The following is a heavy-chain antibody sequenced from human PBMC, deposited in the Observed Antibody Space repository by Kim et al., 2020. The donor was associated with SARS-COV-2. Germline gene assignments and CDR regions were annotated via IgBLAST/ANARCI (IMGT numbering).Heavy chain of an antibody. CDR3: ARGSGTPMRYFYYYLVF. Sequence: GGSLRLSCSASEFAVRNNYINWVRQAPGKGLEWVSVIYSDGSTYYGDSVKGRFSISRDDPENTVFLQLNNLIVEDTPIYYCARGSGTPMRYFYYYLVFW. V-gene: IGHV3-53*01. D-gene: IGHD1-26*01. CDR1: EFAVRNNY. J-gene: IGHJ6*03. CDR2: IYSDGST.